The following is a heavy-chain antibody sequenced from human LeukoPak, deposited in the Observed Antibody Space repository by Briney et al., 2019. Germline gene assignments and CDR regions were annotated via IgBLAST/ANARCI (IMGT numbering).Heavy chain of an antibody. CDR2: IWHDGSYK. CDR3: ARGSIDAFDI. V-gene: IGHV3-33*01. Sequence: PGRSLRLSCEASGFAFNTYAMHWVRQAPGKGMEWVPFIWHDGSYKFYIDSVTGRFTISRDNAKNSLYLQMNSLRAEDTAVYYCARGSIDAFDIWGQGTMVTVSS. CDR1: GFAFNTYA. J-gene: IGHJ3*02.